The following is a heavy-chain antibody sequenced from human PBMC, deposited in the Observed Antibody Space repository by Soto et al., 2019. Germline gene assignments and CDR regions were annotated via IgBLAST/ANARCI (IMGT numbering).Heavy chain of an antibody. V-gene: IGHV3-7*02. D-gene: IGHD1-26*01. CDR3: ARGGSLYWYFDL. CDR2: IKQDGSER. Sequence: PGGSLRLSCADSGLTFSRYWVSWVRQAPGKGLEWVASIKQDGSERYYVDSVKGRFTISRDNAKNSQYLQMNSLRAEDTAVYYCARGGSLYWYFDLWGRGTLVTVSS. CDR1: GLTFSRYW. J-gene: IGHJ2*01.